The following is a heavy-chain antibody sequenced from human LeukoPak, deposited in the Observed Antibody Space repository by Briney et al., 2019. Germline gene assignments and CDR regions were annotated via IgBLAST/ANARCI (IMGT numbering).Heavy chain of an antibody. CDR3: ARGGYYDSSGYPLRIFDY. V-gene: IGHV4-39*07. Sequence: SETLSLTCTVSGGSISSSSYYWGWIRQPPGKGLEWIGSIYYSGSTYYNPSLKSRVTISVDTSKNQFSLKLSSVTAADTAVYYCARGGYYDSSGYPLRIFDYWGQGTLVTVSS. CDR2: IYYSGST. D-gene: IGHD3-22*01. J-gene: IGHJ4*02. CDR1: GGSISSSSYY.